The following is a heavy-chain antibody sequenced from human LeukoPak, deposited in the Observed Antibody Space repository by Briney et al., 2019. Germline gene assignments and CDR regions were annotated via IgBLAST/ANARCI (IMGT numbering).Heavy chain of an antibody. CDR1: GFTFSSYA. J-gene: IGHJ5*02. Sequence: GGSLRLSCAASGFTFSSYAMHWVRQAPGKGLEWVAVISYDGSNKYYADSVRGRFHISRDNARNSLYLQMNSLRADDTAMYYCVRDNPRCCGVVPANIDDLXGQG. V-gene: IGHV3-30-3*01. CDR3: VRDNPRCCGVVPANIDDL. D-gene: IGHD2-21*02. CDR2: ISYDGSNK.